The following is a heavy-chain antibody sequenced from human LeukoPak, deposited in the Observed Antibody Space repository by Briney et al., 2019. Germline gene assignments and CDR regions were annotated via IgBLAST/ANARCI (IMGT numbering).Heavy chain of an antibody. J-gene: IGHJ4*02. CDR3: ARAFLSVQLLDFDY. D-gene: IGHD2-2*01. V-gene: IGHV4-39*07. CDR2: IYYSGST. Sequence: SETLSLTCTVSGGSISSSSYYWGWIRQPPGKGLEWNGSIYYSGSTYYNPSLKSRVTISVDTPKNQFSLKLSSVTAADTAVYYCARAFLSVQLLDFDYWGQGTLVTVSS. CDR1: GGSISSSSYY.